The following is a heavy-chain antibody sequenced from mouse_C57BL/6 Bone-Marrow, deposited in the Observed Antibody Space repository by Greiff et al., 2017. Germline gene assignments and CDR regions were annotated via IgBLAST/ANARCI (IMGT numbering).Heavy chain of an antibody. D-gene: IGHD2-3*01. J-gene: IGHJ2*01. Sequence: EVKLVESGGDLVKPGGSLKLSCAASGFTFSSYGMSWVRQTPDKRLEWVATISSGGSYTYYPASVKGRFTISRDNAKNTLYLQMSSLKSEDTAMYYCARLLRKYFDYWGQGTTLTVSS. V-gene: IGHV5-6*01. CDR2: ISSGGSYT. CDR1: GFTFSSYG. CDR3: ARLLRKYFDY.